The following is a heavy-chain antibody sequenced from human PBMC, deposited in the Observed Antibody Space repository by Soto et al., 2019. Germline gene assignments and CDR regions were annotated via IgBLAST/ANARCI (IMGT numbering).Heavy chain of an antibody. CDR2: ISSRSYTI. CDR3: ARGGSSSDNGMDV. D-gene: IGHD6-6*01. V-gene: IGHV3-48*02. Sequence: EVQLVESGGGLVQPGGSLRLSCAASGFSFSTYSMNWVRQAPGKGLEWVSYISSRSYTIYYVDSVKGRFTISRDNAKNSLYLQMNSLRDEDXAVYYCARGGSSSDNGMDVWGQGTTVTVSS. J-gene: IGHJ6*02. CDR1: GFSFSTYS.